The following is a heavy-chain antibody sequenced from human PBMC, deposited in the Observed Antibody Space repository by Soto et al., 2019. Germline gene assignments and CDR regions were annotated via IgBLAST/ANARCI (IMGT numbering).Heavy chain of an antibody. J-gene: IGHJ4*01. CDR3: AAGEPLHY. CDR1: GLTFSNYA. CDR2: IWYDGSNK. D-gene: IGHD3-10*01. V-gene: IGHV3-33*08. Sequence: GGSLRLSCAASGLTFSNYAMSWVRQAPGKGLEWVAIIWYDGSNKYYADPVKGRFTISRDNSENTVTLQMNSLRAEDTAVYYCAAGEPLHYRGQGTLVTVSS.